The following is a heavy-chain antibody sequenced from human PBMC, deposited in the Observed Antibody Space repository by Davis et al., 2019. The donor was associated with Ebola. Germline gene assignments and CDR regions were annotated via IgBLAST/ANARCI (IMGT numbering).Heavy chain of an antibody. D-gene: IGHD2-8*01. J-gene: IGHJ6*02. V-gene: IGHV5-51*01. CDR2: IYPGDSNV. Sequence: ESLKISCKGFGYTFTKYWIGWVRQMPGKGLEWLGIIYPGDSNVKYSPSFEGQVTISVDKSINTAYLQWSSLKASDTAVYYCARQMGSLTSAWGQGTTVTVSS. CDR3: ARQMGSLTSA. CDR1: GYTFTKYW.